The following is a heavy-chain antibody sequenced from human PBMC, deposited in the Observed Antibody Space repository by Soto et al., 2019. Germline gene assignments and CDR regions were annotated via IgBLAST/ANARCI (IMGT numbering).Heavy chain of an antibody. V-gene: IGHV1-69*13. CDR1: GGTFSSSA. D-gene: IGHD2-15*01. Sequence: SVKVSCKASGGTFSSSAISWGRQAPGQGLEWMGGIIPIFGTADYAQKFQGRVTITADESTSTAYMELSSLRSEDTAVYYCASVETQRYYYGMDVWGQGTTVTVSS. J-gene: IGHJ6*02. CDR3: ASVETQRYYYGMDV. CDR2: IIPIFGTA.